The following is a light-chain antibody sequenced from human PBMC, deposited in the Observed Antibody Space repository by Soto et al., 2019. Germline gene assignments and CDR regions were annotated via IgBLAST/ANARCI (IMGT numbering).Light chain of an antibody. CDR1: QDISNY. CDR3: QQYDNLPLP. V-gene: IGKV1-33*01. CDR2: DAS. J-gene: IGKJ4*01. Sequence: IEISQSPSSRSASVGDRGTVACQASQDISNYLNWYQQKPGNAPKLLIYDASNLETGVPSRFSGSGSGTDFTFTISSLQPEDIATYYCQQYDNLPLPFGGGTKVDIK.